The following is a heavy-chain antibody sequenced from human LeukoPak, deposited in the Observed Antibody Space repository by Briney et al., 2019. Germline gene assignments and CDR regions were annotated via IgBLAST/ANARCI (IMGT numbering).Heavy chain of an antibody. Sequence: SETLSLTCTVSGGSISSYYWSWIRQPPGKGLEWIGYIYYSGSTNYNPSLKSRVTISVDTSKNQFSLKLSSVTAADTAVYYCASGPPEERSLSVDVWGKGTTVTVSS. CDR3: ASGPPEERSLSVDV. D-gene: IGHD1-1*01. V-gene: IGHV4-59*01. CDR2: IYYSGST. CDR1: GGSISSYY. J-gene: IGHJ6*04.